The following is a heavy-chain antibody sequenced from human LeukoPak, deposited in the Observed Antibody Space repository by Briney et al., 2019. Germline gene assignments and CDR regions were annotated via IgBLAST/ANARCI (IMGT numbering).Heavy chain of an antibody. CDR1: GGSISSYY. Sequence: PSETLSLTCTVSGGSISSYYWSWIRQPPGKGLEWIGYIYYSGSTNYNPSLKSRVTISVDTSKNQFSLKLSSVTAADTAVYYCARHHYYDSSGYYSGYFQHWGQGTLVTVPS. D-gene: IGHD3-22*01. CDR3: ARHHYYDSSGYYSGYFQH. J-gene: IGHJ1*01. V-gene: IGHV4-59*01. CDR2: IYYSGST.